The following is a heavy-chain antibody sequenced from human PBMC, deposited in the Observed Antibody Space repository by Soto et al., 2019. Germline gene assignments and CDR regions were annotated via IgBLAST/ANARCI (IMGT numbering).Heavy chain of an antibody. CDR1: GFTFSTHW. V-gene: IGHV3-74*01. CDR2: INGDGSST. D-gene: IGHD2-2*01. J-gene: IGHJ6*03. Sequence: EVLLVESGGGLVQPGGSLRLSCAASGFTFSTHWMHRVRQAPGKGLVWVSRINGDGSSTSYADSVKGRFTISRDNAKNTLYLQMKSLRAEDTAVYYCARALPYCSSAGCFPTNYFFYYMDVWGKGTKVTVSS. CDR3: ARALPYCSSAGCFPTNYFFYYMDV.